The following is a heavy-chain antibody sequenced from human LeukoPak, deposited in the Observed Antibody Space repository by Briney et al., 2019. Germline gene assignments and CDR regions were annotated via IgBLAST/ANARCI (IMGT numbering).Heavy chain of an antibody. CDR3: ARVPIVPAAKGAFDI. D-gene: IGHD2-2*01. J-gene: IGHJ3*02. CDR2: ISSSGSTI. CDR1: GFTFSDYY. Sequence: PGGSLRLSCAASGFTFSDYYMSWIRQAPGKGLEWVSYISSSGSTIYYADSVKGRFTISRDNAKNSLYLQMNSLRAEDTAVYYCARVPIVPAAKGAFDIWGQGTMVTVSS. V-gene: IGHV3-11*04.